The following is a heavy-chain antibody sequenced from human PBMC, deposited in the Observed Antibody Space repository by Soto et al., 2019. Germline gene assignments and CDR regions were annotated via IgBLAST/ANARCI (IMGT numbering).Heavy chain of an antibody. D-gene: IGHD2-2*01. J-gene: IGHJ6*03. CDR2: ISTSSSNI. CDR1: GFSFSYYG. CDR3: ARETSTGNYYMDV. V-gene: IGHV3-48*01. Sequence: ESGGGLVQPGGSLRLSCAASGFSFSYYGMNWVRQAPGKGLEWVSYISTSSSNIYYADSMKGRFTISRDNAKNSLSLQMNSLRAADTAVYYCARETSTGNYYMDVWGKGTTVTVSS.